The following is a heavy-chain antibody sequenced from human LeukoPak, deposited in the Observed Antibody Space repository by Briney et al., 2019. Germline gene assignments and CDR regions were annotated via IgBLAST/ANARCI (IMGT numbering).Heavy chain of an antibody. V-gene: IGHV1-46*01. J-gene: IGHJ4*02. D-gene: IGHD2-2*02. CDR2: INPSGGST. Sequence: ASVKVSCKASGYTFTSYYMHWVRQAPGQGLEWMGIINPSGGSTSYAQKFQGRVTMTRDTSTSTVYMELSSLRSEDTAVYYCARDLFYCSSTSCYNSGGLRGYLEFDYWGQGTLVSVS. CDR1: GYTFTSYY. CDR3: ARDLFYCSSTSCYNSGGLRGYLEFDY.